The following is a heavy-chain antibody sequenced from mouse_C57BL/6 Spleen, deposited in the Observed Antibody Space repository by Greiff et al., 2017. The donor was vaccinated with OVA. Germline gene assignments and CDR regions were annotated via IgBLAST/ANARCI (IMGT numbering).Heavy chain of an antibody. J-gene: IGHJ3*01. D-gene: IGHD1-1*01. CDR3: ARYYGSGFAY. Sequence: QVQLQQPGAELVMPGASVKLSCKASGYTFTSYWMHWVKQRPGQGLEWIGEIDPSDSYTNYNQKFKGKSTLTVDKSSSTAYMQLSSLTSEDSAVYYCARYYGSGFAYWGQGTLVTVSA. V-gene: IGHV1-69*01. CDR2: IDPSDSYT. CDR1: GYTFTSYW.